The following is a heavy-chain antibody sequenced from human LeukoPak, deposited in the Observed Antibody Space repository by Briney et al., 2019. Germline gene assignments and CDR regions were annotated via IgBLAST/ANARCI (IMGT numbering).Heavy chain of an antibody. V-gene: IGHV3-30*02. CDR3: AKNAYDGSVRDASDI. CDR2: IRYDGSNK. CDR1: GFTFSSYG. J-gene: IGHJ3*02. Sequence: GGSLRLSCAASGFTFSSYGMHWVRQAPGKGLEWVAFIRYDGSNKYYADSVKGRFTISRDNSKNTLYLQMNSLRAEDTAVYYCAKNAYDGSVRDASDIWGQGTMVTVSS. D-gene: IGHD3-10*01.